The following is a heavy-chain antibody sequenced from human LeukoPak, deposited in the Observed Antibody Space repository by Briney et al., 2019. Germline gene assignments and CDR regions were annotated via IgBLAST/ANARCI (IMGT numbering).Heavy chain of an antibody. J-gene: IGHJ4*02. CDR2: ISSSSSYI. Sequence: GGSLRLSCAASGFTFSSYSMNWVRQAPGKGLGWVSSISSSSSYIYYADSVKGRFTISRDNAKNSLYLQMNSLRAEDTAVYYCAREEKYYYDSSGGGDFDYWGQGTLVTVSS. V-gene: IGHV3-21*01. CDR1: GFTFSSYS. D-gene: IGHD3-22*01. CDR3: AREEKYYYDSSGGGDFDY.